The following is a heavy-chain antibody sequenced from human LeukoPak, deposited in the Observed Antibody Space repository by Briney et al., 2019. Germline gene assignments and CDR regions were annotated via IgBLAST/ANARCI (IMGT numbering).Heavy chain of an antibody. V-gene: IGHV3-7*01. CDR2: IKQDGSEK. D-gene: IGHD2-2*01. Sequence: PGGPLRLSCAASGFTFSSYWMSWVRQAPGKGLEWVANIKQDGSEKYYVDSVKGRFTISRDNAKNSLYLQMNSLRAEDTAVYYCARSLGYCSSTSCYFWFDPWGQGTLVTVSS. CDR1: GFTFSSYW. J-gene: IGHJ5*02. CDR3: ARSLGYCSSTSCYFWFDP.